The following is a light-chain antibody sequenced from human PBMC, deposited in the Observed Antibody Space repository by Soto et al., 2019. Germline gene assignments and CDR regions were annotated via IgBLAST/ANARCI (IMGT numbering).Light chain of an antibody. Sequence: SVLTQPASVSGSPGQSITISCTGTSSDVGGYNYVSWYQQHPGKAPQLMIYDVNNRPSGVSNRFSGSKSGNAASLTISGLQAEDEADYYCSSYTSSSAPFYVFGTGTKVTVL. CDR3: SSYTSSSAPFYV. CDR1: SSDVGGYNY. J-gene: IGLJ1*01. CDR2: DVN. V-gene: IGLV2-14*01.